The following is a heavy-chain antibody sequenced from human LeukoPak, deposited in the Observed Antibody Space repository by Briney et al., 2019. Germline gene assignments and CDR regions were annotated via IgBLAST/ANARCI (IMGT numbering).Heavy chain of an antibody. CDR3: AKDRLSNGDPAGY. CDR1: GFTFSTYT. V-gene: IGHV3-30-3*01. Sequence: GGSLRLSCAASGFTFSTYTMHWVRQAPGNGLEWVAVISYDGSNKYYADSVKGRFTISRDNSKNTLYLQLNSLRAEDTAIYYCAKDRLSNGDPAGYWGQGTLVTVSS. D-gene: IGHD4-17*01. J-gene: IGHJ4*02. CDR2: ISYDGSNK.